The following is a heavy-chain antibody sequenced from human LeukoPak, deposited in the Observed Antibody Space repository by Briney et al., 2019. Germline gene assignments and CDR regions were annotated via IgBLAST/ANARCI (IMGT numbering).Heavy chain of an antibody. J-gene: IGHJ5*02. CDR2: ISWDGGST. CDR3: AKDRAAAGTFGWFDP. D-gene: IGHD6-13*01. CDR1: GFTFDDYA. V-gene: IGHV3-43D*03. Sequence: PGGSLRLSCAASGFTFDDYAMHWVRQAPGKGLEWVSLISWDGGSTYYADSVKGRFTISRDNSKNSLYLQMNSLRAEDTALYYCAKDRAAAGTFGWFDPWGQGTLVTVSS.